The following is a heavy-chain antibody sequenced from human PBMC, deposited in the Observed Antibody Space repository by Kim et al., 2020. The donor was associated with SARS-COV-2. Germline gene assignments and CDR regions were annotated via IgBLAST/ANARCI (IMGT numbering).Heavy chain of an antibody. J-gene: IGHJ4*02. CDR3: ARHPHDSWSPDY. D-gene: IGHD6-13*01. V-gene: IGHV4-39*01. Sequence: YHTPPLKSRVTISVDTSKNQFSLKLSSVTAADTAVYYCARHPHDSWSPDYWGQGTLVTVSS.